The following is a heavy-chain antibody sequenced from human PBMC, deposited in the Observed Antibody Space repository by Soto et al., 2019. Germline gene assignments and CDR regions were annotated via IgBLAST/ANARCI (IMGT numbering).Heavy chain of an antibody. CDR3: ARELGFYYYYGMDV. V-gene: IGHV4-31*03. CDR2: IYYSGST. J-gene: IGHJ6*02. CDR1: GGSISIGGYY. D-gene: IGHD3-3*02. Sequence: SETLSLTCTVSGGSISIGGYYWSCIRQHPGKGLEWIGYIYYSGSTYYNPSLKSRVTISVDTSKNQFSLKLSSVTAADTAVYYCARELGFYYYYGMDVWGQGTTVTVSS.